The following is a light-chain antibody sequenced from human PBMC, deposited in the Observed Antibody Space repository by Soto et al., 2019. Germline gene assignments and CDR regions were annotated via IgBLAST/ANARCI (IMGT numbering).Light chain of an antibody. V-gene: IGKV1-5*03. CDR1: QSISSW. J-gene: IGKJ1*01. Sequence: DIQMTQSPSTLSASVGDRVTITCRASQSISSWLAWYQQKPGKAPKVLIYKASSLESGVPSRFSGSGSGTEFTLTISSLQPDDFATYYCQHYNSYSFGQGTKVEIK. CDR2: KAS. CDR3: QHYNSYS.